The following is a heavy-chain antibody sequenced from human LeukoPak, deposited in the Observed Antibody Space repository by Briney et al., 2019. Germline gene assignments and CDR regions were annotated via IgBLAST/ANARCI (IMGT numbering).Heavy chain of an antibody. CDR3: ARLMTTVTPKDY. Sequence: SETLSLTCAVYGGSSSGYYWSWIRQPPGKGLEWIGEINHSGSTNYNPSLKSRVTIPVDTSKNQFSLKLSSVTAADTAVYYCARLMTTVTPKDYWGQGTLVTVSS. D-gene: IGHD4-17*01. V-gene: IGHV4-34*01. J-gene: IGHJ4*02. CDR2: INHSGST. CDR1: GGSSSGYY.